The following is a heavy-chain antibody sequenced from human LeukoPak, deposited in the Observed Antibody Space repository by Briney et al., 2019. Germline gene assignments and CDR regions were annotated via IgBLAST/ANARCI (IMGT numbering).Heavy chain of an antibody. CDR3: ANTYYAFWSGSF. V-gene: IGHV3-30-3*01. CDR1: GFAFSSYG. CDR2: ISYDESKR. D-gene: IGHD3-3*01. J-gene: IGHJ4*02. Sequence: GGSLRLSCAASGFAFSSYGIHWVRQAPGKGLEWVTVISYDESKRYYADSVKGRFTISRDNSKNTVYLQMNSLRAEDTAVYYCANTYYAFWSGSFWGQGTLVTVSS.